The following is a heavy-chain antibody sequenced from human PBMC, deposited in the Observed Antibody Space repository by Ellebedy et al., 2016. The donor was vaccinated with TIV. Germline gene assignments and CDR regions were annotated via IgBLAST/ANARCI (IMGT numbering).Heavy chain of an antibody. CDR3: ARVPGDY. J-gene: IGHJ4*02. Sequence: PRGSLRLSCAASGFTFNTYSMNWVRQAPGKGLEWVSSISSTSTYIYYADSVKGRFTISRDNAKNSLYLQMNSLRAEDAAVYYWARVPGDYWGQGTLVTVSS. CDR1: GFTFNTYS. D-gene: IGHD3-10*01. CDR2: ISSTSTYI. V-gene: IGHV3-21*06.